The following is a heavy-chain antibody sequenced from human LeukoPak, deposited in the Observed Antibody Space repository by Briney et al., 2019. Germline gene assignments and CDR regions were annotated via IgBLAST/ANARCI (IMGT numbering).Heavy chain of an antibody. CDR2: ISGSGGST. CDR3: ASPVVVVATREVDY. D-gene: IGHD2-15*01. J-gene: IGHJ4*02. V-gene: IGHV3-23*01. Sequence: GGLRRRSFAASGFTLCSYAVSWARDAPGKGLEWVSAISGSGGSTYYADSVKGRFTISRDNSKNTLYLQMNSLRAEDTAVYYCASPVVVVATREVDYWGQGTLVTVSS. CDR1: GFTLCSYA.